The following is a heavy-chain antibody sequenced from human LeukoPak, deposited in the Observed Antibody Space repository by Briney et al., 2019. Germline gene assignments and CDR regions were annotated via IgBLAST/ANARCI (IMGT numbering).Heavy chain of an antibody. J-gene: IGHJ5*02. Sequence: GGSLRLSCAASGFTFNIYAMSWVRLAPGKGLQWVATMCGSAGCTFYTDSVKGRFTISTDNSNNTLYLEMTSLRAEDTAIYYCARDRPNYHESNGHYYERDGDHWGQGTLVTVSS. CDR1: GFTFNIYA. V-gene: IGHV3-23*01. D-gene: IGHD3-22*01. CDR2: MCGSAGCT. CDR3: ARDRPNYHESNGHYYERDGDH.